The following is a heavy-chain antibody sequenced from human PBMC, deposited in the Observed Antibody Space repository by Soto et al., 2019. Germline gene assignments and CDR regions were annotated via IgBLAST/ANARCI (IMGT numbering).Heavy chain of an antibody. D-gene: IGHD5-18*01. CDR1: GFTFSSYW. CDR2: IKQDGSEK. CDR3: ARESANEWDTAMGPYYYGMDV. Sequence: EVQLVESGGGLVQPGGSLRLSCAASGFTFSSYWMSWVRQAPGKGLEWVANIKQDGSEKYYVDSVKGRFTISRDNAKNSLYLQMNGLRAEDTAVYYCARESANEWDTAMGPYYYGMDVWGQGTTVTVSS. V-gene: IGHV3-7*01. J-gene: IGHJ6*02.